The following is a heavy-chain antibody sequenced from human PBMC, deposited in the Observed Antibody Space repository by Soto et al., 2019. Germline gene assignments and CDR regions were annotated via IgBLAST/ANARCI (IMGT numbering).Heavy chain of an antibody. CDR2: IYYSGST. D-gene: IGHD3-10*01. CDR3: TSGLMVRGVSPKNYFDY. Sequence: SETLSLTCAVYGGSFSGYYWSWIRQPPGKGLEWIGYIYYSGSTYYNPSLKSRVTISVDTSKNQFSLKLSSVTAADTAVYYCTSGLMVRGVSPKNYFDYWGQGTLVTVSS. J-gene: IGHJ4*02. V-gene: IGHV4-59*06. CDR1: GGSFSGYY.